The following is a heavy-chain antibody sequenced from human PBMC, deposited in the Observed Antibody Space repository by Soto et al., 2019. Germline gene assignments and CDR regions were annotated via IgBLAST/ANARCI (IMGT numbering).Heavy chain of an antibody. Sequence: GGSLRLSCAASGFTFSSYGMHWVRQAPGKGLEWVAVIWYDGSNKYYADSVKGRFTISRDNSKNTLYLQMNSLRAEDTAVYYCARDPNYYDSSDQYYFDYWGQGTLVTVSS. CDR3: ARDPNYYDSSDQYYFDY. J-gene: IGHJ4*02. V-gene: IGHV3-33*01. CDR2: IWYDGSNK. CDR1: GFTFSSYG. D-gene: IGHD3-22*01.